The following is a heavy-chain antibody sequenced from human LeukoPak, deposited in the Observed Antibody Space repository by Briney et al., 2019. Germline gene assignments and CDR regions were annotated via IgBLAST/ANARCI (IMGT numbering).Heavy chain of an antibody. D-gene: IGHD6-6*01. Sequence: SETLSLTCTVSGASISGFYWSWIRQPPGKGLEWLGYIYSSGSTNYNPPLKSRVTISVDTSNNQFSLNLTSVTAADTAVYYCARGDHSSSSGCCFDFWGQGTLVTVSS. V-gene: IGHV4-59*01. CDR3: ARGDHSSSSGCCFDF. CDR1: GASISGFY. J-gene: IGHJ4*02. CDR2: IYSSGST.